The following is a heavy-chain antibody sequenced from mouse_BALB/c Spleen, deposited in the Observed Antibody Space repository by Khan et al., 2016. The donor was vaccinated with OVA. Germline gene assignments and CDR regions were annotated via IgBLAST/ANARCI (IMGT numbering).Heavy chain of an antibody. Sequence: MQLEESGAELVKSGASVKLSCTASGLNIKDTSMHWLKQWPEQGLEWIGSIDPPNGYTKYAPKFQGKATISADQSSNTAYLQLSSLPSEDTAVYYFARMAGRWGQGTNLTGSA. V-gene: IGHV14-3*02. CDR1: GLNIKDTS. CDR3: ARMAGR. CDR2: IDPPNGYT. J-gene: IGHJ2*01.